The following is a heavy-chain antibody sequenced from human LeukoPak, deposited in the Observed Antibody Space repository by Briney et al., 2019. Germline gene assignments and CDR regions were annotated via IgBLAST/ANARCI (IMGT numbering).Heavy chain of an antibody. Sequence: SGGSLRLSCAASGFTFSSYWMHWVRQVPGKGLVWVSRINTDGSSTRYADSVKGRFTISRDNAKNTLYLQMNSLRAEDTAVYYCARERTYYDFWSGYSDDAFDIWGQGTMVTVSS. CDR1: GFTFSSYW. CDR3: ARERTYYDFWSGYSDDAFDI. J-gene: IGHJ3*02. V-gene: IGHV3-74*01. D-gene: IGHD3-3*01. CDR2: INTDGSST.